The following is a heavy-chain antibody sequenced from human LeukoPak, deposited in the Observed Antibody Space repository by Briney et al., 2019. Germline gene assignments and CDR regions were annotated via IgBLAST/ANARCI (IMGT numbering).Heavy chain of an antibody. CDR1: GFTFSSYS. CDR3: ARLYGDYGRILYYYYYYMDV. Sequence: PGGSLRLSCAASGFTFSSYSMNWVRQAPGKGLEWVSSISSSSSYIYYADSVKGRFTISRDNAKNSLYLQMNSLRAEDTAVYYCARLYGDYGRILYYYYYYMDVWGKGTTVTIPS. J-gene: IGHJ6*03. D-gene: IGHD4-17*01. CDR2: ISSSSSYI. V-gene: IGHV3-21*01.